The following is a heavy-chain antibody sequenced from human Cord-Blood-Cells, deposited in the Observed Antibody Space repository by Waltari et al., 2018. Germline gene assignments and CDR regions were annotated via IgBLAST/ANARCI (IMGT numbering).Heavy chain of an antibody. V-gene: IGHV5-51*01. D-gene: IGHD3-3*01. Sequence: QMVQSGAEVKKPGESLKISCKGSGYSFTSYWIGWVRQMPGKGLEWMGIIYPGDSDTRYSPSFQGQVTISADKSISTAYLQWSSLKASDTAMYYCARQITATIFGVADAFDIWGQGTMVTVSS. J-gene: IGHJ3*02. CDR2: IYPGDSDT. CDR3: ARQITATIFGVADAFDI. CDR1: GYSFTSYW.